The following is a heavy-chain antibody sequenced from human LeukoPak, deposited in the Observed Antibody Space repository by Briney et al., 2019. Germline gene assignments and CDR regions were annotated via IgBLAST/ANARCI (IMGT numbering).Heavy chain of an antibody. D-gene: IGHD2-15*01. CDR3: VRDLSGGSCD. CDR1: GFTLSNYG. V-gene: IGHV3-33*01. Sequence: PGGSLRLSCAASGFTLSNYGMHWVRQAPGKGLEWVAVIWYDGSNKYYADSVKGRFTISRDNSKNAVYLQMNSPRAEDTAVYYCVRDLSGGSCDWGQGTLVTVSS. J-gene: IGHJ4*02. CDR2: IWYDGSNK.